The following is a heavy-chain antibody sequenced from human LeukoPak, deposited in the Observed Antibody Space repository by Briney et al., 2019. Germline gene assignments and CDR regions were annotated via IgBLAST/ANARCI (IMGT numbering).Heavy chain of an antibody. CDR3: ARVLSSSSWYNYYYYYGMDV. Sequence: GGCLRLSCAASGFTFSSYWMSWVRQAPGKGLEWVANIKQDGSGKYYVDSVKGRFTISRDNAKNSLYLQMNSLRAEDTAVYYCARVLSSSSWYNYYYYYGMDVWGQGTTVTVSS. D-gene: IGHD6-13*01. V-gene: IGHV3-7*01. J-gene: IGHJ6*02. CDR1: GFTFSSYW. CDR2: IKQDGSGK.